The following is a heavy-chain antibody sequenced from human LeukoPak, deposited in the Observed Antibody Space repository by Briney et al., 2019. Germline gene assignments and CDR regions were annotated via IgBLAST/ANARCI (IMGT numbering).Heavy chain of an antibody. CDR2: IYNSGST. CDR1: GCSISSYY. V-gene: IGHV4-4*07. D-gene: IGHD6-13*01. J-gene: IGHJ4*02. CDR3: ARSAFLVTAPGLYYFDY. Sequence: SETLSLTSTVSGCSISSYYWSWIRQPAGKGLEWIGHIYNSGSTNYNPSLKGRATMSVATSKNQFSLHLSSVTAADTAVYYCARSAFLVTAPGLYYFDYWGQGTLVAVSS.